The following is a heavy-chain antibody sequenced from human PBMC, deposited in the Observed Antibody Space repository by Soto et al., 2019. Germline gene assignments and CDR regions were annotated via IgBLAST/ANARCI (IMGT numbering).Heavy chain of an antibody. V-gene: IGHV3-30*18. D-gene: IGHD3-22*01. CDR3: AKDRAMIVAYFDY. CDR2: ISYDGSNK. CDR1: GFTFSSYG. Sequence: GGSLRLSCAASGFTFSSYGMHWVRQAPGKGLEWVAVISYDGSNKYYADSVKGRFTISRDNSKNTLYLQMNSLRAEDTAVYYCAKDRAMIVAYFDYWGQGTLVRVSS. J-gene: IGHJ4*02.